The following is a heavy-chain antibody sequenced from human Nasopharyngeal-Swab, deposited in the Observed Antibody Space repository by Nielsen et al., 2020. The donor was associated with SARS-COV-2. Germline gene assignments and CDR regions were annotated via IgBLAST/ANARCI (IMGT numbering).Heavy chain of an antibody. CDR2: INPSGGSI. J-gene: IGHJ6*03. D-gene: IGHD5-12*01. Sequence: WVRQAPGQGLEWMDMINPSGGSISGGTTIYAQKFRGRVTVTRDTSTSTVYMELSSLRSEDTAVYFCAGVPPNLYSGYDPSYYYYYMDVWGKGTTVTVSS. CDR3: AGVPPNLYSGYDPSYYYYYMDV. V-gene: IGHV1-46*01.